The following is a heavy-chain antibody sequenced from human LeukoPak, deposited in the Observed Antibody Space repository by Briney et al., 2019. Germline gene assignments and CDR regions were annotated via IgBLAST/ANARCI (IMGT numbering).Heavy chain of an antibody. CDR1: GFTFRSYG. J-gene: IGHJ4*02. CDR2: IWYDGSNK. Sequence: GGXXRLSCAASGFTFRSYGMHWVRQAPGKGLEGVAVIWYDGSNKYYADSVKGRFTISRDNSKNTLYLQMNSLRAEDTAVYYCAKGSLYVPQDWGQGTLVTVSS. CDR3: AKGSLYVPQD. D-gene: IGHD3-16*01. V-gene: IGHV3-33*06.